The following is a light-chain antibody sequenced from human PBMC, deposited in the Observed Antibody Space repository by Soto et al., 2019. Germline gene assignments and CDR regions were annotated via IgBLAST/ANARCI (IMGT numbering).Light chain of an antibody. V-gene: IGKV3-20*01. J-gene: IGKJ1*01. CDR1: QSVSSSY. CDR2: GAS. CDR3: QQYGTSPTWT. Sequence: EIVLTQSPGTLSLSPGDRATLSCRASQSVSSSYLAWYQQKPGQAPRLLIYGASSRATGIPDRFSGSGSGTDFTLTISRLEPEDFAVYYCQQYGTSPTWTFGQGTKVVIK.